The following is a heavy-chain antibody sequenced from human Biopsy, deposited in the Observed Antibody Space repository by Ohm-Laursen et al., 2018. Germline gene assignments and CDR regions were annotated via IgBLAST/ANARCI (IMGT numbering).Heavy chain of an antibody. CDR1: GYTFAGYY. CDR2: INPNSGNA. CDR3: ARVPAYPSIDGYYGLDL. J-gene: IGHJ6*02. V-gene: IGHV1-2*02. D-gene: IGHD3-9*01. Sequence: ASVKVSCKASGYTFAGYYLHWVRQAPGHGLEWMGWINPNSGNANYAQSFQGRLTVTRDTSISTAYMELTSLTFDDTAIYYCARVPAYPSIDGYYGLDLWGQGATVIASS.